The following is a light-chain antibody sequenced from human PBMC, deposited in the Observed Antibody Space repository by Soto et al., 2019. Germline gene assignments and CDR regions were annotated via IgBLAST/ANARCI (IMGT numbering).Light chain of an antibody. J-gene: IGKJ4*01. V-gene: IGKV1-12*01. CDR2: AAS. CDR3: QQSNSFPRT. CDR1: QAVSTW. Sequence: DIEITQSPSFVSASVGDRVTITCRASQAVSTWLAWYQQKPGDAPKLLIYAASTLQSGVPSRFSGSGSGTDFTLTIRNLQPEDFATYYCQQSNSFPRTFGGGTKVDIK.